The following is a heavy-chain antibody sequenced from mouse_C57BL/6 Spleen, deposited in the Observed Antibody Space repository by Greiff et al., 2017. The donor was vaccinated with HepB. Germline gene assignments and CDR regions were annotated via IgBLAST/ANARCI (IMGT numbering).Heavy chain of an antibody. D-gene: IGHD2-13*01. CDR3: ARMTTGDY. Sequence: QVQLQQPGAELVRPGTSVKLSCKASGYTFTSYWMHWVKQRPGQGLEWIGVIDPSDSYTNYNQKFKGKATLTVDTSSSTAYMQLSSLTSEDSAVYYCARMTTGDYWGQGTTLTVSS. CDR2: IDPSDSYT. J-gene: IGHJ2*01. V-gene: IGHV1-59*01. CDR1: GYTFTSYW.